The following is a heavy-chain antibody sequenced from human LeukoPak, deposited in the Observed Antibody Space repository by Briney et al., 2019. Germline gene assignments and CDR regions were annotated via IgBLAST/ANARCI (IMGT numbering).Heavy chain of an antibody. Sequence: ASVKVSCKASGYTFTSYAMHWVRQAPGQRLEWMGWINAGNGNTKYSQKFQGRVTITRDTSASTAYMELSSLRSEDTAVYYCAKDRSNSWTSDYWGQGTLVTVSS. CDR3: AKDRSNSWTSDY. V-gene: IGHV1-3*01. CDR2: INAGNGNT. CDR1: GYTFTSYA. J-gene: IGHJ4*02. D-gene: IGHD6-13*01.